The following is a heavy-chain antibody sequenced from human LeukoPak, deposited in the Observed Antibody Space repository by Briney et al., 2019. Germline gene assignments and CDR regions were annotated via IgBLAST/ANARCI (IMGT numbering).Heavy chain of an antibody. CDR3: ARSQIPDF. CDR1: GYTLTELS. Sequence: ASVKVSCKVSGYTLTELSMHWVRQAPGQGLEWMGWINPNSGDTKCAQKFQGRVTMTRDTSIGTAYMELSRLTADDTAVYYCARSQIPDFWGQGTLVTVSS. CDR2: INPNSGDT. V-gene: IGHV1-2*02. D-gene: IGHD2-21*01. J-gene: IGHJ4*02.